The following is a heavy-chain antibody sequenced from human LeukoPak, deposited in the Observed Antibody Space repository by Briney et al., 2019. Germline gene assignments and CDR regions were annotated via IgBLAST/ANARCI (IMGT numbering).Heavy chain of an antibody. Sequence: GGSLRLSCVASGFTLSSYSMSWVRQAPGKGLEWVSAMSGSDTGSWYADSVKGRFTISRDNSKNTLYLQMNSLRAEDTAVYYCANENYYGSGSYADHWGQGTLVTVSS. CDR3: ANENYYGSGSYADH. CDR1: GFTLSSYS. D-gene: IGHD3-10*01. J-gene: IGHJ4*02. V-gene: IGHV3-23*01. CDR2: MSGSDTGS.